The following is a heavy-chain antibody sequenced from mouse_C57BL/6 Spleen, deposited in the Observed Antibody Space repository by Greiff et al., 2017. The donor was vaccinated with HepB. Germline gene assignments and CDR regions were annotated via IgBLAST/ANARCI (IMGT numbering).Heavy chain of an antibody. J-gene: IGHJ3*01. CDR1: GFSLTSYG. Sequence: VKLQESGPGLVAPSQSLSITCTVSGFSLTSYGVHWVRQPPGKGLEWLVVIWSDGSTTYNSALKSRLSISKDNSKSQVFLKMNSLQTDDTAMYYCAMIYDGYYEGFAYWGQGTLVTVSA. CDR2: IWSDGST. V-gene: IGHV2-6*03. D-gene: IGHD2-3*01. CDR3: AMIYDGYYEGFAY.